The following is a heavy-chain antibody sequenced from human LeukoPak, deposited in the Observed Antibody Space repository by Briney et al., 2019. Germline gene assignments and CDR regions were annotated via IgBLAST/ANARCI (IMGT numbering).Heavy chain of an antibody. Sequence: GGSLRLSCAASEFTFSNYAMSWVRQAPGKGLEWVSAISGSDDRTYYAYADSVKGRFTISRDNSKNTLFLQMNSLRAEDTAVYYCAKATYSRSYYGMDVWGQGTTATVCS. CDR3: AKATYSRSYYGMDV. CDR1: EFTFSNYA. D-gene: IGHD1-26*01. V-gene: IGHV3-23*01. J-gene: IGHJ6*02. CDR2: ISGSDDRT.